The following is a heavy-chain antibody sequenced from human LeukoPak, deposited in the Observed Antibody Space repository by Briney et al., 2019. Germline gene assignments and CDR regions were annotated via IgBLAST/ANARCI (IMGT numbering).Heavy chain of an antibody. CDR1: GFTFSSYA. V-gene: IGHV3-30*04. J-gene: IGHJ4*02. Sequence: GGSLRLSCAASGFTFSSYAMHWVRQAPGKGLEWVAVISYGGSNKYYADSVKGRFTISRDNSKNTLYLQMNSLRAEDTAVYYCARDTQGYSGYDFHLDYWGQGTLVTVSS. D-gene: IGHD5-12*01. CDR2: ISYGGSNK. CDR3: ARDTQGYSGYDFHLDY.